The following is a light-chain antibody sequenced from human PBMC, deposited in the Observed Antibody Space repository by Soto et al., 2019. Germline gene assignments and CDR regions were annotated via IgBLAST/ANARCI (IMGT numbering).Light chain of an antibody. CDR2: KAS. V-gene: IGKV1-13*02. CDR3: QHYNSYSEA. Sequence: AIQLTQSPSSLSASVGDRVTITCRASQGISSALAWYQQKPGKAPKLLIYKASTLKSGVPSRFSGSGSGTEFTLTISGLQPDDFATYYCQHYNSYSEAFGQGTKVDIK. CDR1: QGISSA. J-gene: IGKJ1*01.